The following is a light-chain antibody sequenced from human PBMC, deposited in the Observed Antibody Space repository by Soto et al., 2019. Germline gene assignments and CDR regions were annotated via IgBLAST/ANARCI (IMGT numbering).Light chain of an antibody. V-gene: IGKV3-20*01. CDR3: QQYGSSSYT. J-gene: IGKJ2*01. CDR1: QSVSSTY. CDR2: GAS. Sequence: EIVLTQSPGTLSLSPGERATLSCRASQSVSSTYLAWYQQNPGQAPRLLIYGASSRATGIPDRFSGSGSGTEFPLPISRLEPEDVAVSFCQQYGSSSYTFGQGTKLEIK.